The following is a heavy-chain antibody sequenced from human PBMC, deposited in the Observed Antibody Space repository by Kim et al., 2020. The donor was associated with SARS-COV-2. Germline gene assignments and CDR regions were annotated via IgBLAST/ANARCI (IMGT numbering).Heavy chain of an antibody. CDR2: ISYSGNS. D-gene: IGHD2-2*01. Sequence: SETLSLTCSVSGGSIRSGGKFWTWIRQHPAKGLEWIGYISYSGNSNYSPSLRSRVSISLQTSENQFSLELTSVTAADTAVYYCARGQPLDYWGQGILVTVSS. J-gene: IGHJ4*02. CDR1: GGSIRSGGKF. V-gene: IGHV4-31*03. CDR3: ARGQPLDY.